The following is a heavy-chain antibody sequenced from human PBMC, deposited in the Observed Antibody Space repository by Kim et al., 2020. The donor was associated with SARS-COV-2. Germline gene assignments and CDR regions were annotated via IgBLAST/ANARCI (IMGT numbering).Heavy chain of an antibody. CDR3: ARYDKRSFDI. D-gene: IGHD2-8*01. J-gene: IGHJ3*02. V-gene: IGHV4-59*08. CDR2: ISDSGST. Sequence: SETLSLTCTVSGGSINSYFWSWIRQPPGEGLEWIGYISDSGSTNYNPSLKSRLTISVDTSKKQFSLRLSSVTAADMAVYYCARYDKRSFDIWGQGTMVTV. CDR1: GGSINSYF.